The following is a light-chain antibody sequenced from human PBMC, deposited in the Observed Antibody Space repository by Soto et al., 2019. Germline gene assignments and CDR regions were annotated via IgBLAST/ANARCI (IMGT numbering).Light chain of an antibody. CDR2: DAS. V-gene: IGKV3-11*01. J-gene: IGKJ1*01. CDR3: QQCYNWPQWT. CDR1: QSVGTF. Sequence: ELLLTPSPSTLSLSPGARATLSCRASQSVGTFFAWYQQKPGQAPRLLIYDASNRATGIPARFSGSGSGTDFTLTISSLEPEDFAVYYCQQCYNWPQWTFGQGTKVDIK.